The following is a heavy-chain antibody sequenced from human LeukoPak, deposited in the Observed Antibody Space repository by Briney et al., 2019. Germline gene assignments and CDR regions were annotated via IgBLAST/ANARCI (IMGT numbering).Heavy chain of an antibody. Sequence: HPGGSLRLSRVASGFTVSTTYMGWVRQAPGKGLEWVSVIYSGGTTYYADSVKGRFTFSRDNSKNTLYLQMNSLRAEDTAVYYCAKEGRDVKNARYGMDVWGQGTTVTVSS. J-gene: IGHJ6*02. CDR1: GFTVSTTY. D-gene: IGHD5-24*01. CDR3: AKEGRDVKNARYGMDV. V-gene: IGHV3-53*01. CDR2: IYSGGTT.